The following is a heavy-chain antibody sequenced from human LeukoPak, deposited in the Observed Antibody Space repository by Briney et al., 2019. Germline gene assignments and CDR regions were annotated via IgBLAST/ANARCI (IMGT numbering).Heavy chain of an antibody. Sequence: ASVKVSCKASGYTFTGYYMHWVRQAPGQGLEWMGWINPNSGGTNYAQKFQVRVTMTRDTSISTAYMELSRLRSDDTAVYYCAREIFVDTAMVIFDYWGQGTLVTVSS. V-gene: IGHV1-2*02. CDR3: AREIFVDTAMVIFDY. D-gene: IGHD5-18*01. CDR2: INPNSGGT. CDR1: GYTFTGYY. J-gene: IGHJ4*02.